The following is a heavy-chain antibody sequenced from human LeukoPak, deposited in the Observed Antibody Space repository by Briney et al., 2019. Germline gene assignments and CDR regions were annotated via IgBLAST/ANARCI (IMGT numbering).Heavy chain of an antibody. J-gene: IGHJ6*04. D-gene: IGHD2-15*01. V-gene: IGHV1-18*04. Sequence: GASVKVSCEASGCTFTSYGISWVRRAPGQGLEWMGWISAYNGNTNYAQKLQGRVTTITDTSTSTAYMELRSLRSDDTAVYYCAREGYCSGGSCYFDGYYYYGMDVWGKGTTVTVSS. CDR1: GCTFTSYG. CDR2: ISAYNGNT. CDR3: AREGYCSGGSCYFDGYYYYGMDV.